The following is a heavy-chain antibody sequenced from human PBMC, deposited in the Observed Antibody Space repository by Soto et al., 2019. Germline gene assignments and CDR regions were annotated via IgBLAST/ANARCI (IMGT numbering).Heavy chain of an antibody. Sequence: PWETLSLTCAVYGGSFSDYYWTWIRQPPGKGLEWIGEIKHSGTTTHNPSLKSRVTMSVDTSKNQFSLNLTSVTAADTAIYYCARGGRLRSPFGYWGQGILVTVSS. D-gene: IGHD4-17*01. CDR3: ARGGRLRSPFGY. CDR2: IKHSGTT. CDR1: GGSFSDYY. V-gene: IGHV4-34*01. J-gene: IGHJ4*02.